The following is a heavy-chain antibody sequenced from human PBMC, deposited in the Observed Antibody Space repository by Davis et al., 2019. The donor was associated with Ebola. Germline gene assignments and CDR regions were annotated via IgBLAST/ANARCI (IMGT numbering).Heavy chain of an antibody. D-gene: IGHD1-14*01. Sequence: GESLKISCAASGFTFSSYSMNWVRQAPGKGLEWVSSISSSSSYIYYADSVKGRFTISRDNAKNSLYLQMNSLRAEDTAVYYCARDRRGSGAFDIWGQGTMVTVSS. V-gene: IGHV3-21*01. J-gene: IGHJ3*02. CDR3: ARDRRGSGAFDI. CDR2: ISSSSSYI. CDR1: GFTFSSYS.